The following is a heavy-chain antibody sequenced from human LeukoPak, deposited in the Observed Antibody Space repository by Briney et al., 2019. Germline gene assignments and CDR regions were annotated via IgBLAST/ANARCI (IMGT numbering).Heavy chain of an antibody. D-gene: IGHD3-10*01. J-gene: IGHJ4*02. CDR1: GGSFSGYY. CDR3: ARHGAGSGSYLGF. V-gene: IGHV4-34*01. CDR2: INHSGSS. Sequence: SETLSLTCTVYGGSFSGYYWSWIRQPPGKGLEWIGEINHSGSSNFNPSLKSRVAISVATSKNQFSLKVNSVTAADTAVYYCARHGAGSGSYLGFWGQGTLVTVSS.